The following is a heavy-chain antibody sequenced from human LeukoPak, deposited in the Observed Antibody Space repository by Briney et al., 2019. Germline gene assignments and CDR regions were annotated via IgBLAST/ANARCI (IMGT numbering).Heavy chain of an antibody. D-gene: IGHD3-10*01. CDR1: GFTFSSYA. CDR3: GRAFRTPSWFIGY. Sequence: GGSLRLSCAASGFTFSSYAMTWVRQAPGKGLEWVSSISNSADVRYHADTVKGRFTIPRDNSKNTLYLQMNSLRAGDTAVYYCGRAFRTPSWFIGYWGQGALVTVSS. V-gene: IGHV3-23*01. CDR2: ISNSADVR. J-gene: IGHJ4*02.